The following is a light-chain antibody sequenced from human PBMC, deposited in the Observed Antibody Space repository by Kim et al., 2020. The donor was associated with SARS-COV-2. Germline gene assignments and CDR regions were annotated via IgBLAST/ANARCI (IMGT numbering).Light chain of an antibody. J-gene: IGKJ4*01. Sequence: VFPGERATLSSRTSQTISRDLAWYQQKPGQAPRLLIYGVSTRATGIPATFTGSGSGTEFTLTISSLQSEDFAVYYCQQYNDWPLTFGGGTKVDIK. V-gene: IGKV3-15*01. CDR2: GVS. CDR1: QTISRD. CDR3: QQYNDWPLT.